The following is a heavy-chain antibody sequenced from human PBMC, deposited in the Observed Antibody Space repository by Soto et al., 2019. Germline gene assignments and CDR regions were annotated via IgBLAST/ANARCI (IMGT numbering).Heavy chain of an antibody. CDR3: ARGGEGRYYDFWSGHYPGFDY. V-gene: IGHV4-59*01. D-gene: IGHD3-3*01. Sequence: SETLSLTCTVSGGSISSYYWSWIRQPPGKGLEWIGYIYYSGSTNYNPSLKSRVTISVDTSKNQFSLKLSSVTAADTAVYYCARGGEGRYYDFWSGHYPGFDYWGQGTLVTVSS. J-gene: IGHJ4*02. CDR2: IYYSGST. CDR1: GGSISSYY.